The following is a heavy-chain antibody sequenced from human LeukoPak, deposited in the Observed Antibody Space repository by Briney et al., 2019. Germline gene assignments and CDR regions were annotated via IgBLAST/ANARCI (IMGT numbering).Heavy chain of an antibody. Sequence: GGSLRLSCAASGFTFSSSTISWVRQAPGKGLEWVSGISGSGDSRYYADSVRGRFTISRDNSKNTLSLQMNSLRAEDTAVYYCAKTYYYDSSGYYYDYWGQGTLVTVSS. CDR1: GFTFSSST. D-gene: IGHD3-22*01. CDR2: ISGSGDSR. CDR3: AKTYYYDSSGYYYDY. J-gene: IGHJ4*02. V-gene: IGHV3-23*01.